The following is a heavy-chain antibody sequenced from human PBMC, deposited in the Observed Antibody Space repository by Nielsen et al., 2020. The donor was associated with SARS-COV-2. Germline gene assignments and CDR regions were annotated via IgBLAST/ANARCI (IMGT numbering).Heavy chain of an antibody. D-gene: IGHD3-10*01. J-gene: IGHJ3*02. Sequence: ISCAASGFTFDDYAMHWVRQAPGKGLEWVSGISWNSGSIGYADSVKGRFTISRDNAKNSLYLQMNSLRAEDTALYYCAKLGLDYYGSGSYYEGDAFDIWGQGTMVTVSS. CDR1: GFTFDDYA. V-gene: IGHV3-9*01. CDR3: AKLGLDYYGSGSYYEGDAFDI. CDR2: ISWNSGSI.